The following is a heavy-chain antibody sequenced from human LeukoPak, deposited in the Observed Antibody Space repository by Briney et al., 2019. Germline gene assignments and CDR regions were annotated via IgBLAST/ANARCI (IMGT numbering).Heavy chain of an antibody. Sequence: GGSLRLSCAASGFTFSNAYMNWVRQAPGKGLEWVSSISSSSSYIYYADSVKGRFTISRDNAKNSLYLQMNSLRAEDTAVYYCARDISSGYLDYWGQGTLVTVSS. J-gene: IGHJ4*02. CDR1: GFTFSNAY. V-gene: IGHV3-21*01. CDR3: ARDISSGYLDY. CDR2: ISSSSSYI. D-gene: IGHD3-22*01.